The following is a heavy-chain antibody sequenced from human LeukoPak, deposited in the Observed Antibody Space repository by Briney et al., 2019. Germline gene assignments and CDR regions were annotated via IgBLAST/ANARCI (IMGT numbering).Heavy chain of an antibody. Sequence: SETLSLTCTVSGGSISSGGYYWSWIRQHPGKGLEWIGYIYYSGSTYYNPSLKSRVTISVDTSKNQFSLKLSSVTAADTAVYYCARLQQQLRNRTGLDYWGQGTLVTVSS. J-gene: IGHJ4*02. D-gene: IGHD6-13*01. V-gene: IGHV4-31*03. CDR1: GGSISSGGYY. CDR2: IYYSGST. CDR3: ARLQQQLRNRTGLDY.